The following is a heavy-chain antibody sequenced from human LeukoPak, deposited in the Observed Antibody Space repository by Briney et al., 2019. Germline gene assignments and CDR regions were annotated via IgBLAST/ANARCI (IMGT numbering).Heavy chain of an antibody. V-gene: IGHV1-8*01. CDR2: MNPNSGNT. D-gene: IGHD2-2*02. Sequence: ASVKVSCKASGYTFTSYDINWVRQATGQGLEWMGWMNPNSGNTGYAQKFQGRVTMTRNTSISTAYMELSSLRSGDTAVYYCARGVVPAAINYYYYYYMDVWGKGTTVTVSS. CDR1: GYTFTSYD. J-gene: IGHJ6*03. CDR3: ARGVVPAAINYYYYYYMDV.